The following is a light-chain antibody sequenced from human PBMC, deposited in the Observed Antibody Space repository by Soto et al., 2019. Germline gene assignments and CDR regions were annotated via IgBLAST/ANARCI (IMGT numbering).Light chain of an antibody. V-gene: IGKV3-20*01. CDR2: GAS. CDR3: QQYGSSLWT. Sequence: EIVLTQSPGTLSLSPGERATLSCRASQSVSSSYLTWYQQKPGQAPRLLLFGASSGATGIPDRFSGRGSGTDFTLTISRLEPEDFAVYYCQQYGSSLWTFGQGTKVESK. CDR1: QSVSSSY. J-gene: IGKJ1*01.